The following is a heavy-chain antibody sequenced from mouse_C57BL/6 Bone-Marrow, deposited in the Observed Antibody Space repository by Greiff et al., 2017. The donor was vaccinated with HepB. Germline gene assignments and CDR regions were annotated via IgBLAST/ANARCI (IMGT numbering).Heavy chain of an antibody. D-gene: IGHD2-4*01. CDR2: ISYDGSN. CDR3: ARGPSYDYDVDY. J-gene: IGHJ2*01. V-gene: IGHV3-6*01. Sequence: EVQLVESGPGLVKPSQSLSLTCSVTGYSITSGYYWNWIRQFPGNKLEWMGYISYDGSNNYNPSLKNRISITRDTSKNQFFLKLNSVTTEDTATYYCARGPSYDYDVDYWGQGTTLTVSS. CDR1: GYSITSGYY.